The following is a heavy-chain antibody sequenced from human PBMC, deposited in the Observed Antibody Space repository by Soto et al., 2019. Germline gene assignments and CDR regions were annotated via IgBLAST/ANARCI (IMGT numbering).Heavy chain of an antibody. D-gene: IGHD6-6*01. CDR3: ARDDGSSSPYYYYGMDV. J-gene: IGHJ6*02. CDR2: ISYDGSNK. Sequence: LRLSCAASGFTFSSYAMHWVRQAPGKGLEWVAVISYDGSNKYYADSVKGRFTISRDNSKNTLYLQMNSLRAEDTAVYYCARDDGSSSPYYYYGMDVWGQGTTVTVSS. V-gene: IGHV3-30-3*01. CDR1: GFTFSSYA.